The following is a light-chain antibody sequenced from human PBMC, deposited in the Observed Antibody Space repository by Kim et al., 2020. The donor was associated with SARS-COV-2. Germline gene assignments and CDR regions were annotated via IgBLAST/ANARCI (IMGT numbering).Light chain of an antibody. CDR2: YDS. Sequence: SYELTQPPSVSVAPGKTARITCGENNIGSKSVHWYQQKPGQAPVLVIYYDSDRPSGIPERFSGSNSGNTATLTISRVEAGDEADYYCQVWDSSSDHLVFGGGTQLTVL. V-gene: IGLV3-21*04. CDR3: QVWDSSSDHLV. J-gene: IGLJ2*01. CDR1: NIGSKS.